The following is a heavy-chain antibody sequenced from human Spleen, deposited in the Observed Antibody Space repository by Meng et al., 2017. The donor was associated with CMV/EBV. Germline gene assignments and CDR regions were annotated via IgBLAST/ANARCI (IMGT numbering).Heavy chain of an antibody. CDR3: ARYAWHSMMPFDY. CDR2: INHSGST. V-gene: IGHV4-34*01. CDR1: GGSFSGYY. D-gene: IGHD3-22*01. J-gene: IGHJ4*02. Sequence: QVQLPQWGAGLLKPSETLSLTCAVYGGSFSGYYWSWIRQPPGKGLEWIGEINHSGSTNYNPSLKSRVTISVDTSKNQFSLKLSSVTAADTAVYYCARYAWHSMMPFDYWGQGTLVTVSS.